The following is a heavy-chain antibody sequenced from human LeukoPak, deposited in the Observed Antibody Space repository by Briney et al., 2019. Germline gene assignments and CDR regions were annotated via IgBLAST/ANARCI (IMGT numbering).Heavy chain of an antibody. CDR1: GGSIRSGGHY. Sequence: PSETLSLTCTVSGGSIRSGGHYWSWIRQHPGKGLEWIGYIYYTGSSDYNPSLKSRVALSVDTSKNQFSLRLNSVTAADTAVYYCARGYCSGGVCYSDDACDIWGQGTMVTVSS. CDR3: ARGYCSGGVCYSDDACDI. V-gene: IGHV4-31*03. J-gene: IGHJ3*02. D-gene: IGHD2-15*01. CDR2: IYYTGSS.